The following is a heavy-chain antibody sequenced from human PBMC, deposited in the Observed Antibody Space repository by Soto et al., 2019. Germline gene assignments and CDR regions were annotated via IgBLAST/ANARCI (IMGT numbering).Heavy chain of an antibody. V-gene: IGHV1-2*04. Sequence: ASVKVSCKTSGYSFTDYKLHWVRQAPGQGLEWMGWVDPNGGGSNSAPKFQGSVTMTWDTSITTAYLDLTRLTTNDTATYFCATWVDYGDFEGFDFWGQGTLVTVSS. J-gene: IGHJ4*02. CDR3: ATWVDYGDFEGFDF. CDR1: GYSFTDYK. CDR2: VDPNGGGS. D-gene: IGHD4-17*01.